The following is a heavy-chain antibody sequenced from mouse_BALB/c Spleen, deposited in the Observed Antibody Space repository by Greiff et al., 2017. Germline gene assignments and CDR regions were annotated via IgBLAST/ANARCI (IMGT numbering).Heavy chain of an antibody. D-gene: IGHD2-3*01. J-gene: IGHJ2*01. CDR1: GFTFSSYT. CDR2: ISSGGSYT. Sequence: VKLVESGGGLVKPGGSLKLSCAASGFTFSSYTMSWVRQTPEKRLEWVATISSGGSYTYYPDSVKGRFTISRDNAKNTLYLQMSSLKSEDTAMYYCTRDYDGYSDYWGQGTTLTVSS. CDR3: TRDYDGYSDY. V-gene: IGHV5-6-4*01.